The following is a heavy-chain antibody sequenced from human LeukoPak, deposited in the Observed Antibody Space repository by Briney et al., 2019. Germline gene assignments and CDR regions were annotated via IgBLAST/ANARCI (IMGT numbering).Heavy chain of an antibody. Sequence: PGGSLRPSCAASGFTFSSYAMSWVRQAPGKGLEWVSAISGSGGSTDYADSVKGRVTISRDNSKNTLYLQMNSLRAEDTAVYYCAKGADVLIPAAGSLFDYWGQGTLVTVSS. CDR3: AKGADVLIPAAGSLFDY. D-gene: IGHD6-13*01. J-gene: IGHJ4*02. CDR2: ISGSGGST. V-gene: IGHV3-23*01. CDR1: GFTFSSYA.